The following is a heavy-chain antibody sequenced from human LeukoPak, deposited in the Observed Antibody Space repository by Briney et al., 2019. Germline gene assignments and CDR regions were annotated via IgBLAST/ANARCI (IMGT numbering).Heavy chain of an antibody. CDR3: ARNLWYYDFWSGFFSTIDY. D-gene: IGHD3-3*01. CDR1: GFTFSDYY. Sequence: PGGSLRLSCAASGFTFSDYYMSWIRQAPGKGLEWVSAISGSGGSTYYADSVKGRFTISRDNSKNTLYLQMNSLRAEDTAVYYCARNLWYYDFWSGFFSTIDYWGQGTLVTVSS. J-gene: IGHJ4*02. CDR2: ISGSGGST. V-gene: IGHV3-23*01.